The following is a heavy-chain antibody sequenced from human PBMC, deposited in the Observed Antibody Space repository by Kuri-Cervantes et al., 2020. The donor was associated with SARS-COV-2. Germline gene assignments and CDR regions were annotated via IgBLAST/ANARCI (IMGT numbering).Heavy chain of an antibody. D-gene: IGHD3-22*01. V-gene: IGHV4-4*07. CDR1: GGSISSYY. CDR2: IYTSGST. CDR3: ARNYYDRRKGAFDT. J-gene: IGHJ3*02. Sequence: SETLSLTCTVSGGSISSYYWSWIRQPAGKGLEWIGRIYTSGSTNYNPSLKSRVTMSVDTSKNQFSLKLSSVTAADTAVYYCARNYYDRRKGAFDTWGHGTMVTVSS.